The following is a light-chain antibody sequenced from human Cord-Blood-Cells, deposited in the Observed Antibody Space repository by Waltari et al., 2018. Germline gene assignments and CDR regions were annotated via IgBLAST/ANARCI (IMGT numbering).Light chain of an antibody. J-gene: IGKJ4*01. CDR2: AAS. V-gene: IGKV1-39*01. Sequence: DIQMTQSPSSLSASVGDRVTITCLASQSISSYLNWYQQKPGKAPKLLIYAASSLQSGVPSRFSGSGSGTDFTLTISSLQPEDFATYDCQQSYSTPLTFDGGTKVEIK. CDR1: QSISSY. CDR3: QQSYSTPLT.